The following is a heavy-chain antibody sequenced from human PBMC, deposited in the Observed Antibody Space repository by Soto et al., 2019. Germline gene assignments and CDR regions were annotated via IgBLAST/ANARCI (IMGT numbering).Heavy chain of an antibody. Sequence: GGSLRLSCTASGFTFGDYAVSWFRQAQGKGLEWVSTFSGSGGNIYYAESVKGRLTISRDDSKNTLYLHMNSLRVEDTAVYYCAKDPPWTVGPLAMDVWGQGTTVTVSS. D-gene: IGHD3-3*01. V-gene: IGHV3-23*01. CDR3: AKDPPWTVGPLAMDV. CDR1: GFTFGDYA. J-gene: IGHJ6*02. CDR2: FSGSGGNI.